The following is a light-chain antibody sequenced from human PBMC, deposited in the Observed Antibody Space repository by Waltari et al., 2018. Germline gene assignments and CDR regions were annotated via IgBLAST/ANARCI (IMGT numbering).Light chain of an antibody. Sequence: EIVLTQSPATLSCSPGETATLPCRASQSVGTYLAWYQQKPGQAPRLLIYDASNRATGIPARFRGSGSGTDFTLTISSLEAEDFAVYYCQQRSNWTPHTFGQGARLEIK. J-gene: IGKJ2*01. CDR1: QSVGTY. CDR2: DAS. CDR3: QQRSNWTPHT. V-gene: IGKV3-11*01.